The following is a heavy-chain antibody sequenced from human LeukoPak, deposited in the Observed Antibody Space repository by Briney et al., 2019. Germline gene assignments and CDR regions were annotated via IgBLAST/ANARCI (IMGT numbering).Heavy chain of an antibody. V-gene: IGHV4-61*01. CDR1: GGSVSSGSYY. CDR3: ATMMYYYGSGSFDY. Sequence: PSETLSLTCTVSGGSVSSGSYYWSWIRQPPGKGLEWIGYIYYSGSTNYNPSLKSRVTISVDTSKNQFSLKLGSVTAADTAVYYCATMMYYYGSGSFDYWGQGTLVTVSS. D-gene: IGHD3-10*01. CDR2: IYYSGST. J-gene: IGHJ4*02.